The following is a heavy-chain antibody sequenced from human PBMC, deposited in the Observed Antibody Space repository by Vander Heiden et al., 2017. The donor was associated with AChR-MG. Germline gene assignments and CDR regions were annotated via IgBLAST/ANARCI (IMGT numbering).Heavy chain of an antibody. D-gene: IGHD4-17*01. V-gene: IGHV4-30-4*01. J-gene: IGHJ4*02. CDR3: ARVWGYGDYGDDY. CDR2: IYYSGST. Sequence: QVQLQESGPGLVKPSQTLSLTCTVSGGSISSGDYYWSWIRQPPGKGLEWIGYIYYSGSTYYNPSLKSRVTISVDTSKNQFSLRLSSVTAADTAVYYCARVWGYGDYGDDYWGQGTLVTVSS. CDR1: GGSISSGDYY.